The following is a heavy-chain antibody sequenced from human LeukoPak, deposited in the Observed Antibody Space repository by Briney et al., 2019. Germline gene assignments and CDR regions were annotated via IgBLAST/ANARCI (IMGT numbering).Heavy chain of an antibody. CDR1: GYSFTRSW. CDR3: ARPSSGWSLFDY. V-gene: IGHV5-51*01. D-gene: IGHD6-19*01. CDR2: TYPDDSDT. Sequence: GESLKISCKGSGYSFTRSWIGWVRQMPGKGLEWMGITYPDDSDTRYSPPFQGQVTISADKSISTAYLQWSSLKASDTAMYYCARPSSGWSLFDYWGQGTLVTVSS. J-gene: IGHJ4*02.